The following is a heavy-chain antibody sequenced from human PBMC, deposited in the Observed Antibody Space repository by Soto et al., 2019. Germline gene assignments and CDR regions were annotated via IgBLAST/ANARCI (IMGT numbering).Heavy chain of an antibody. CDR1: GFTVNRNY. Sequence: GGSLTLSCAASGFTVNRNYMSCVRQAPGKGLEWVSVIYSDGSTYYADSVKGRFIISRDNSNNTLYFQMNSLRAEDTAVYYCATLTKYDILTGFYPCWGQGT. V-gene: IGHV3-66*01. CDR3: ATLTKYDILTGFYPC. J-gene: IGHJ4*02. CDR2: IYSDGST. D-gene: IGHD3-9*01.